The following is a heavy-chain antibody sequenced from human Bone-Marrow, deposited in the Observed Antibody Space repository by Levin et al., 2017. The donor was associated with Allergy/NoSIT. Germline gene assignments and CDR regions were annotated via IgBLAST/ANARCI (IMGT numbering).Heavy chain of an antibody. CDR1: GFTFTNYA. D-gene: IGHD2-15*01. CDR3: AKSKMGCSGATCYSAFDS. J-gene: IGHJ4*02. Sequence: GESLKISCAASGFTFTNYAMTWVRQAPGQGLEWVSGIDRSGGRAFYADSVKGRFTISRDNSKNTLDLQMDSLRAEDSALYYCAKSKMGCSGATCYSAFDSWGQGTQVTVSS. V-gene: IGHV3-23*01. CDR2: IDRSGGRA.